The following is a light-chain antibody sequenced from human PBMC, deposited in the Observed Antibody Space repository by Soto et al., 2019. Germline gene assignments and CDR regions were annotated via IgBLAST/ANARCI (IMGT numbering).Light chain of an antibody. CDR2: GAS. CDR3: QQYNNWPPAYT. J-gene: IGKJ2*01. Sequence: EIVMTQSPATLSVSPGESATLSCRASQRISTNLAWYQQNGGQPPRLLIYGASTRATGITQRFSGSGSGTDFTLTISSLQSEDFAVYYWQQYNNWPPAYTFGQGTRVESK. CDR1: QRISTN. V-gene: IGKV3-15*01.